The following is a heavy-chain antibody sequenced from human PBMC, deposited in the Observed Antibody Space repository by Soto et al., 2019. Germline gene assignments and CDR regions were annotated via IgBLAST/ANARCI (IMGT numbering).Heavy chain of an antibody. CDR2: VGGGSNTK. V-gene: IGHV3-48*01. CDR3: ARDLSHAFDY. J-gene: IGHJ4*02. CDR1: GFTFSSYS. Sequence: GGSLRLSCVASGFTFSSYSLNWVRQAPGKGLEWISYVGGGSNTKYADSVRGRFTIYRDNDKDSLYLEMNSLRAEDTAVYYCARDLSHAFDYWGQGA.